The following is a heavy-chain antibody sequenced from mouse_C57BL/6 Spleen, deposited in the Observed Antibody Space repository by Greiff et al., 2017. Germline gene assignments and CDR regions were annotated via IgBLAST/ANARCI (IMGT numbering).Heavy chain of an antibody. Sequence: EVHLVESGGGLVQSGRSLRLSCATSGFTFSDFYMEWVRQAPGKGLEWIAASRNKANDYTTEYSESVKGRFIVSRDTSQSILYLQMNALRAEDTAIYYCARDADDGYSYWYFDVWGTGTTVTVSS. CDR2: SRNKANDYTT. CDR1: GFTFSDFY. J-gene: IGHJ1*03. D-gene: IGHD2-3*01. V-gene: IGHV7-1*01. CDR3: ARDADDGYSYWYFDV.